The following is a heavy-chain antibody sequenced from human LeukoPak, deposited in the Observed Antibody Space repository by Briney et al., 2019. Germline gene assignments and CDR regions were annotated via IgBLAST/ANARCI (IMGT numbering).Heavy chain of an antibody. CDR3: ARDRWFGELLTTFDY. CDR1: GGSISSSSYY. Sequence: SETLSLTCTVSGGSISSSSYYWGWIRQPPGKGLEWIGSIYYSGSTYYNPSLKSRVTISVDTSKNQFSLKLSSVTAADTAVYYCARDRWFGELLTTFDYWGQGTLVTVSS. J-gene: IGHJ4*02. CDR2: IYYSGST. V-gene: IGHV4-39*07. D-gene: IGHD3-10*01.